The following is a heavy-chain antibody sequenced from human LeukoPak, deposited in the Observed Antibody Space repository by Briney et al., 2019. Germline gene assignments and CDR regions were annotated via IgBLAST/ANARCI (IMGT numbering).Heavy chain of an antibody. CDR1: GGSTTHYY. CDR2: IYYSATT. CDR3: ARGVPFDP. V-gene: IGHV4-59*01. Sequence: SETLSLTCTVSGGSTTHYYWSWIRQPPGKGLEWIGYIYYSATTNYNPALKSRVTISIDASKNQFSLNLTSLTAADTAVYYCARGVPFDPWGQGTQVTVSS. D-gene: IGHD4/OR15-4a*01. J-gene: IGHJ5*02.